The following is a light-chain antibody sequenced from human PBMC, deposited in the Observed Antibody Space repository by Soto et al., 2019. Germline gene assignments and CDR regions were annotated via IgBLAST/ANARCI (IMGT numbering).Light chain of an antibody. V-gene: IGKV1-5*03. Sequence: DIQMTQSPSTLSASVGDRVTITCRASQSIGSWLAWYQQKPGKAPKLLIYKASSLESGVPSRFSGSGSGTEFTLTISSLQPDDFASYYCQQYGSYSPWTFGRGTKVEIK. CDR3: QQYGSYSPWT. CDR1: QSIGSW. J-gene: IGKJ1*01. CDR2: KAS.